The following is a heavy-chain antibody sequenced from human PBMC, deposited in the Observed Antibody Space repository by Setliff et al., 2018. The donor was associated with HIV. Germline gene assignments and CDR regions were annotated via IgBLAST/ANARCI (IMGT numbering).Heavy chain of an antibody. CDR2: IYHSGST. J-gene: IGHJ5*02. D-gene: IGHD3-10*01. CDR3: ARHSGVASPNWFDP. Sequence: SETLSLTCTVSGGSISSGYYWGWIRQPPGKGLEWIGSIYHSGSTYYNPSLKSRVTISVDTSKNQFSLKLSSVTAADTAVYYCARHSGVASPNWFDPWGQGTLVTVSS. V-gene: IGHV4-38-2*02. CDR1: GGSISSGYY.